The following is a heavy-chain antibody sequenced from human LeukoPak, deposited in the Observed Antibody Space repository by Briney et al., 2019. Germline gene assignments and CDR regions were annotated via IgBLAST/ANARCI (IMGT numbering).Heavy chain of an antibody. D-gene: IGHD3-10*01. CDR3: SMYGSGTSLVDY. Sequence: ASVKVSCKASGYTFTGYYIHWVRQAPGQGLEWMGLINPNSGDTNYAQKFQGRITITRDTSISTAYMQMNNLSSADTAVYFCSMYGSGTSLVDYWGQGTLVTVSS. CDR2: INPNSGDT. V-gene: IGHV1-2*02. CDR1: GYTFTGYY. J-gene: IGHJ4*02.